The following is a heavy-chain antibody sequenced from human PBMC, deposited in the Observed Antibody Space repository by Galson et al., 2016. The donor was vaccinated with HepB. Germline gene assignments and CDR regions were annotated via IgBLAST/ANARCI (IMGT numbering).Heavy chain of an antibody. CDR1: GGSISSGSYY. Sequence: TLSLTCTVPGGSISSGSYYWSWIRQHPGKGLEWIGYISYSGSTYYNPSLKSRVTISVDTSENQFSLKLGSVTAADTAVYYCARGVAAWGQGTLVTVSS. V-gene: IGHV4-31*03. J-gene: IGHJ5*02. CDR3: ARGVAA. D-gene: IGHD2-15*01. CDR2: ISYSGST.